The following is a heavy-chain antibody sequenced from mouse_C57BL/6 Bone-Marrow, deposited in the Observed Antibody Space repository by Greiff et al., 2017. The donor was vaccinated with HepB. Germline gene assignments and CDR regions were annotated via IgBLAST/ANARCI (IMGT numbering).Heavy chain of an antibody. Sequence: EVQGVESGGGLVKPGGSLKLSCAASGFTFSSYAMSWVRQTPEKRLEWVATISDGGSYTYYPDNVKGRFTISRDNAKNNLYLQMSHLKSEDTAMYFWSRFYLGFAYRGQGTLVTVSS. CDR1: GFTFSSYA. D-gene: IGHD1-1*01. J-gene: IGHJ3*01. CDR2: ISDGGSYT. CDR3: SRFYLGFAY. V-gene: IGHV5-4*01.